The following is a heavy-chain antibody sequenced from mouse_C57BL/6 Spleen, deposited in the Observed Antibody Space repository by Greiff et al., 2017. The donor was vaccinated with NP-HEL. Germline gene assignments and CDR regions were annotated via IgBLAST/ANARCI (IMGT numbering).Heavy chain of an antibody. CDR3: AITGTFAY. J-gene: IGHJ3*01. Sequence: EVKVVESGGGLVKPGGSLKLSCAASGFTFSDYGMHWVRQAPEKGLEWVAYISSGSSTIYYADTVKGRFTISRDNAKNTLFLQMTSLRSEDTAMYYCAITGTFAYWGQGTLVTVSA. V-gene: IGHV5-17*01. CDR2: ISSGSSTI. D-gene: IGHD4-1*01. CDR1: GFTFSDYG.